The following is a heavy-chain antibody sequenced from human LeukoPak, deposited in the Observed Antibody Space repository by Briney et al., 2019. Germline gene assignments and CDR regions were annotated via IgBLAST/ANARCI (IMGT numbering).Heavy chain of an antibody. CDR2: INHSGST. J-gene: IGHJ4*02. CDR1: GGSFSGYY. Sequence: PETLSLTCAVYGGSFSGYYWSWIRQPPGKGLEWIGEINHSGSTNYNPSLKSRVTISVDTSKNQFSLKLSSVTAADTAVYYCARGRRPEQWLVRGAFFDYWGQGTLVTVSS. D-gene: IGHD6-19*01. CDR3: ARGRRPEQWLVRGAFFDY. V-gene: IGHV4-34*01.